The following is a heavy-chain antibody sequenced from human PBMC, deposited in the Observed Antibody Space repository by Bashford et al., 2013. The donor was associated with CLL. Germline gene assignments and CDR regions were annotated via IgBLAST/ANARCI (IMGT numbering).Heavy chain of an antibody. V-gene: IGHV3-30-3*01. Sequence: GGSLRLSCAALWISPSVRYAMHWVRQAPGKGLEWVAVISYDGSNKYYADSVKGRFTISRDNSKNTLYLQMNSLRAEDTAVYYCASLTDRHIVLIRGDWYFDLWAPWHPWSPVSS. CDR1: ISPSVRYA. CDR3: ASLTDRHIVLIRGDWYFDL. D-gene: IGHD2-8*01. CDR2: ISYDGSNK. J-gene: IGHJ2*01.